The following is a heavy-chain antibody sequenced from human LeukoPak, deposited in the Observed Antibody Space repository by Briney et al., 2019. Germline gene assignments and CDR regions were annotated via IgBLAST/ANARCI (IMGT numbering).Heavy chain of an antibody. V-gene: IGHV4-39*07. CDR1: GGSISSSSYY. J-gene: IGHJ4*02. D-gene: IGHD2-15*01. Sequence: PSETLSLTCTVSGGSISSSSYYWGWIRQPPGKGLEWIGSIYYSGSTYYNPSLKSRVTISVDTSKNQFSLKLSSVTAADTAVYYCARDSCSGDRCWRYFVNWGQGTLVTVSS. CDR3: ARDSCSGDRCWRYFVN. CDR2: IYYSGST.